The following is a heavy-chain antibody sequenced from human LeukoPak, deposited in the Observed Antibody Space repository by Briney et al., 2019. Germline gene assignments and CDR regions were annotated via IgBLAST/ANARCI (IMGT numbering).Heavy chain of an antibody. CDR1: SGSFSGYY. D-gene: IGHD3-22*01. CDR3: ARVHPDYYDSSGYYFPFDY. CDR2: INHSGST. Sequence: SETLSLTCAVYSGSFSGYYWSWIRQPPGKGLEWIGEINHSGSTNYNPSLKSRVTISVDTSKNQFSLKLSSVTAADTAVYYCARVHPDYYDSSGYYFPFDYWGQGTLVTVSS. V-gene: IGHV4-34*01. J-gene: IGHJ4*02.